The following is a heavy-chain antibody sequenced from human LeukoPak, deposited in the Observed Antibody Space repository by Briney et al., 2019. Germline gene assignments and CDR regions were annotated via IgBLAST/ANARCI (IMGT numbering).Heavy chain of an antibody. CDR1: GFTFSSYA. Sequence: GGSLRLSCAASGFTFSSYAMHWVRQAPGKGLEWGAVISYDGSNKYYADSVKGRFTISRDNSKNTLYLQMNSLRAEDTAVYYCARGPRYGSGSYSLDPWGQGTLVTVSS. CDR2: ISYDGSNK. J-gene: IGHJ5*02. D-gene: IGHD3-10*01. CDR3: ARGPRYGSGSYSLDP. V-gene: IGHV3-30-3*01.